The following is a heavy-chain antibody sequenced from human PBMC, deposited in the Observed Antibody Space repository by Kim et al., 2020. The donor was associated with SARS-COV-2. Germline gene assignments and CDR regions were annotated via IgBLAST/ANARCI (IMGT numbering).Heavy chain of an antibody. V-gene: IGHV3-7*01. J-gene: IGHJ6*02. Sequence: GGSLRLSCAASGFTFSSYWMSWVRQAPGKGLEWVANIKQDGSEKYYVDSVKGRFTISRDNAKNSLYLQMNSLRAEDTAVYYCAREDLPITIFGVVNYYYYGMDVWGQGTTVTVSS. CDR2: IKQDGSEK. CDR1: GFTFSSYW. D-gene: IGHD3-3*01. CDR3: AREDLPITIFGVVNYYYYGMDV.